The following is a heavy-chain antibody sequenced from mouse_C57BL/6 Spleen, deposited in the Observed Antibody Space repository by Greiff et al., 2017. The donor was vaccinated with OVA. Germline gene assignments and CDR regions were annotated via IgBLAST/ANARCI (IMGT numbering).Heavy chain of an antibody. CDR3: ARSGGNYLYAMDY. Sequence: VQLQQSGAELVKPGASVKLSCKASGYTFTSYWMHWVKQRPGQGLEWIGMIHPNSGSTNYNEKFKSKATLTVDKSSSTAYMQLSSLTSEDSAVYYCARSGGNYLYAMDYWGQGTSVTVSS. V-gene: IGHV1-64*01. D-gene: IGHD2-1*01. CDR1: GYTFTSYW. CDR2: IHPNSGST. J-gene: IGHJ4*01.